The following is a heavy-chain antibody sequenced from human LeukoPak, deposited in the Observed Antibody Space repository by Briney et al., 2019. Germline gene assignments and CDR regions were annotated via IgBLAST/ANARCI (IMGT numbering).Heavy chain of an antibody. CDR2: ISYDGNNR. V-gene: IGHV3-30-3*01. CDR3: SRLGPVGGMVTIPNLDY. CDR1: GFTFTSYA. Sequence: PGRSLRLSCVASGFTFTSYAMHWVRQAPGKGLEWVAGISYDGNNRYYADSVKGRFTFSRDNSKNTTYLQMNSLRPEDTAVYYCSRLGPVGGMVTIPNLDYWGQGTLVTVSS. J-gene: IGHJ4*02. D-gene: IGHD3-16*01.